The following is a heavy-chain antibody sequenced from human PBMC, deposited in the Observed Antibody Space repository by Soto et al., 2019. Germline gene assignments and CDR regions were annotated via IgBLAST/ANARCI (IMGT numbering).Heavy chain of an antibody. V-gene: IGHV4-34*01. J-gene: IGHJ6*04. CDR3: ARGRKDFWSGYPADV. Sequence: SETLSLTCAVYGGSFSGYYWSWIRQPPGKGLEWIGEINHSGGTTYNPSLKSRVTISVNTSKNQFSLKLSSVTAADTAVYYWARGRKDFWSGYPADVWGKGTTVTVSS. D-gene: IGHD3-3*01. CDR1: GGSFSGYY. CDR2: INHSGGT.